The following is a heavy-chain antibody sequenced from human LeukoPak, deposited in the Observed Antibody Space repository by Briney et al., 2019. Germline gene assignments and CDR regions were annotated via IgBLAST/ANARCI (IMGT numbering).Heavy chain of an antibody. J-gene: IGHJ4*02. CDR3: VKATQRLVTALWDF. Sequence: GGSLRLSCAASGFTFSNYAMSWVRQAPGKGLEWVSAISGSGASTYYADSVKGRFTISRDNSKNTLYLQMNSLRAEDTAVYYCVKATQRLVTALWDFWGQGTLVTVSS. CDR2: ISGSGAST. V-gene: IGHV3-23*01. D-gene: IGHD6-13*01. CDR1: GFTFSNYA.